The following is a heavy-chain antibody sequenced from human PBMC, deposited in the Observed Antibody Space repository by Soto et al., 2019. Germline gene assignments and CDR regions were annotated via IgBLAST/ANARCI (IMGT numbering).Heavy chain of an antibody. CDR3: ARSPNYYYYGFDV. CDR1: GGSVSSGDYF. D-gene: IGHD3-10*01. CDR2: IYYSGST. J-gene: IGHJ6*02. V-gene: IGHV4-61*08. Sequence: SETLSLTCTVSGGSVSSGDYFWSWLRQSPGKRLEWIAYIYYSGSTNYNPSLKSRATISVDTSKSQVSLTLTSMTAADAALYYCARSPNYYYYGFDVWGQGTQVTFSS.